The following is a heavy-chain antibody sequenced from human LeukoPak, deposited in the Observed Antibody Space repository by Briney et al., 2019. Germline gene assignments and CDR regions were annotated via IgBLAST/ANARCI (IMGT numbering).Heavy chain of an antibody. V-gene: IGHV4-34*01. Sequence: PSETLSLTCAVYGGSFSGYYWSWIRQPPGKGLEWIGEINHSGSTNYNPSLKSRVTISVDTSKNQFSLKLSSVTAADTAVYYCARGRWGRSLPNLFDPWGQGTLVTVSS. CDR3: ARGRWGRSLPNLFDP. D-gene: IGHD3-16*01. CDR1: GGSFSGYY. J-gene: IGHJ5*02. CDR2: INHSGST.